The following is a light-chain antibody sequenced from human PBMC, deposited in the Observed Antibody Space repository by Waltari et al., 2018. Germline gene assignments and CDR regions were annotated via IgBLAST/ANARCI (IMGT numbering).Light chain of an antibody. CDR1: SLRTAY. Sequence: SSELTQDPAVSVALGQTVTITCQGDSLRTAYANWYQLKPGQVPRLFMFGKGKRPSGIPDRISGYSSGTTSSLTITGAQAEDEANYYCSSRNGVNNHMLFAGGTKLTVL. CDR3: SSRNGVNNHML. J-gene: IGLJ2*01. V-gene: IGLV3-19*01. CDR2: GKG.